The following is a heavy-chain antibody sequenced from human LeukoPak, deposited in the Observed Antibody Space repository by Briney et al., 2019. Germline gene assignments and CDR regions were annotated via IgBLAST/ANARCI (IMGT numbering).Heavy chain of an antibody. CDR3: VRDYQFIQEV. Sequence: PGGSLRLSCVASGFTFSNYWMHWVRQAPGKGLMWVSLISTDGKSTRYAESVKGRFTISRDNAKNALYLQMDILRVEDTALYFCVRDYQFIQEVWGQGTTVTVSS. D-gene: IGHD2-2*01. V-gene: IGHV3-74*01. CDR1: GFTFSNYW. CDR2: ISTDGKST. J-gene: IGHJ6*02.